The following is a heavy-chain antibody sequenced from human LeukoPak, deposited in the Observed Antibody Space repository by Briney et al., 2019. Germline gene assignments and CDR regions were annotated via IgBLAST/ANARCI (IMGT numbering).Heavy chain of an antibody. Sequence: SETLSLTCTVSGDSISSGGYYWSWIRQHPGKGLEWIGYIYYSGSTYYNPSLKSRVTISVDTSNNRFSLELSSVTAADTAVYYCAGTPGLAGYIHFDYWGQGTLVTVSS. V-gene: IGHV4-31*03. CDR3: AGTPGLAGYIHFDY. CDR1: GDSISSGGYY. J-gene: IGHJ4*02. D-gene: IGHD5-24*01. CDR2: IYYSGST.